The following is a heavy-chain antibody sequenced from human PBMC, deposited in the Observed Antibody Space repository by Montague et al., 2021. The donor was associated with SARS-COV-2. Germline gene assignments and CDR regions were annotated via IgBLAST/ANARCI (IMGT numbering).Heavy chain of an antibody. CDR1: GASIRDYY. J-gene: IGHJ6*02. V-gene: IGHV4-59*01. CDR2: IYESGST. CDR3: ARDRGLSGFYCYDPLYFYGMDV. Sequence: SETLSLTCTVSGASIRDYYWSWIRQPPGKGLEWIGYIYESGSTKSNPSLTSRLIMSVDTSRNQFSLTLSSVTTADTAVYYCARDRGLSGFYCYDPLYFYGMDVWGQGTTVIVSS. D-gene: IGHD3-22*01.